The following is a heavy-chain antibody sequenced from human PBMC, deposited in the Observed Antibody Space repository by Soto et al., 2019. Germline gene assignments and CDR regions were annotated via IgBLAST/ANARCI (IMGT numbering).Heavy chain of an antibody. CDR1: GYTFTGYY. CDR3: AREQRWLQSGYYGMDV. D-gene: IGHD5-12*01. Sequence: ASVKVSCKASGYTFTGYYMHWVRQAPGQGLEWMGWIDPNSGGTNYGQKFQGWVTMTRDTSISTAYMELSRLRCDDTAVYYCAREQRWLQSGYYGMDVWGQGTTVTVSS. J-gene: IGHJ6*02. V-gene: IGHV1-2*04. CDR2: IDPNSGGT.